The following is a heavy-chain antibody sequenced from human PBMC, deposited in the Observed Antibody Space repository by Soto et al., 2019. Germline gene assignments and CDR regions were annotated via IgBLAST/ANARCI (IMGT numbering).Heavy chain of an antibody. CDR1: GGSISSGGYS. Sequence: PSETLSLSCAVSGGSISSGGYSWSWIRQPPGKGLEWIGYIYHSGSTYYNPSLKSRVTISVDTSKNQFSLKLSSVTAADTAVYYCARGDSSGYYYDPGAFDIWGQGTMVTVS. D-gene: IGHD3-22*01. V-gene: IGHV4-30-2*01. J-gene: IGHJ3*02. CDR3: ARGDSSGYYYDPGAFDI. CDR2: IYHSGST.